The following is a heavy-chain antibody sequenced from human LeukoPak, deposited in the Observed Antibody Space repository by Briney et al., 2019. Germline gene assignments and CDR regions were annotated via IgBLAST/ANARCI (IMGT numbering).Heavy chain of an antibody. V-gene: IGHV1-69*04. D-gene: IGHD4-23*01. CDR1: GGTFSSYA. J-gene: IGHJ4*02. CDR3: ARDLGGNADY. Sequence: SVKVSCKASGGTFSSYAISWVRQAPGQGLEWMGRIIPILGIANYAQKFQGRVTITADKSTSTAYMELSSLRSEDTAVYYWARDLGGNADYWGQGTLVTVSS. CDR2: IIPILGIA.